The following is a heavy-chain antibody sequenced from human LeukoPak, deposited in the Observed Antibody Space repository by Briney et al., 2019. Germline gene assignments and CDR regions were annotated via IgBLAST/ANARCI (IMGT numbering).Heavy chain of an antibody. CDR2: IYDSGST. CDR3: ARQSISGSSLSYFDY. Sequence: KPSETLSLTCTVSGGSISSYYWSWIRQPPGKGQEWIGNIYDSGSTNYNPSLKSRVTISVDTSKNQCSLKLSSVTAADTAVYYCARQSISGSSLSYFDYWDQGTLVNVSS. D-gene: IGHD3-22*01. CDR1: GGSISSYY. V-gene: IGHV4-59*01. J-gene: IGHJ4*02.